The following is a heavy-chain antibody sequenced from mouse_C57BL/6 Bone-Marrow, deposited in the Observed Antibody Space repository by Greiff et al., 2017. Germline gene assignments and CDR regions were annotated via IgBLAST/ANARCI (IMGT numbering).Heavy chain of an antibody. D-gene: IGHD2-4*01. CDR1: GYSFNTYA. Sequence: EVQRAESGGGLVQPKGSLKLSCAASGYSFNTYAMNWVRQAPGKGLEWVARIRSKSNNYAYYYADSVKDRFTISRDDSESMLYLQMNTLKTEDTALYYWVRGNMGDYDGGFAYWGQGTLVTVSA. J-gene: IGHJ3*01. CDR2: IRSKSNNYAY. CDR3: VRGNMGDYDGGFAY. V-gene: IGHV10-1*01.